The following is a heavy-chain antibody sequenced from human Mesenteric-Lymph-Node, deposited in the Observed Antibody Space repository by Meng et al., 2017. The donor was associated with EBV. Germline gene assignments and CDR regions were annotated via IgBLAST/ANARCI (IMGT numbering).Heavy chain of an antibody. Sequence: VQVVQSGAEVKKPGSSVKVSCTASGGTFTSYAISWVRQAPGQGLEWMGEILPTFGTPNHAQKFQGRLTITADESTSTAYMELSSLKSEDTAVYYCAKSHHNFGMDVWGQGTTVTVSS. CDR1: GGTFTSYA. CDR2: ILPTFGTP. J-gene: IGHJ6*02. CDR3: AKSHHNFGMDV. V-gene: IGHV1-69*01.